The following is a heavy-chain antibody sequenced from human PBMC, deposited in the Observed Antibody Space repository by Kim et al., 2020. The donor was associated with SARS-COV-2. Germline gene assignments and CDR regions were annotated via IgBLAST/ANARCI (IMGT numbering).Heavy chain of an antibody. CDR3: ASLHRSAAGGPGAFDI. V-gene: IGHV4-34*01. Sequence: SETLSLTCAVYGGSFSGYYWSWIRQPPGKGLEWIGEINHSGSTNYNPSLKSRVTISVDTSKIQFSLKLSSVTAADTAVYYCASLHRSAAGGPGAFDIWGQGTMVTVSS. D-gene: IGHD6-13*01. J-gene: IGHJ3*02. CDR2: INHSGST. CDR1: GGSFSGYY.